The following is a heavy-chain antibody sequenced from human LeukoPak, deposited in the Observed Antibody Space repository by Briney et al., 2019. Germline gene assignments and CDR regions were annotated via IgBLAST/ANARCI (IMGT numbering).Heavy chain of an antibody. CDR2: MHYSGST. V-gene: IGHV4-39*01. CDR3: TGDYGDYVIGH. Sequence: PSETLSLTCTVSGGSISSTTYYWGWIRQPPGKGLEWIGSMHYSGSTYHNPSLNSRVTISLDTSKNLFSLRLSSVTAADTAVYYCTGDYGDYVIGHWGQGTLVTVSS. CDR1: GGSISSTTYY. D-gene: IGHD4-17*01. J-gene: IGHJ4*02.